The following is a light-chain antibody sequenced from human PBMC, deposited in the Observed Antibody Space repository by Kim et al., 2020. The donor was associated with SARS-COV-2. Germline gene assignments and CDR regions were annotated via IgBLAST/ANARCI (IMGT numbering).Light chain of an antibody. CDR2: DAS. CDR1: QSISSW. V-gene: IGKV1-5*01. Sequence: DIQMTQSPATLSASVGDRVTITCRASQSISSWLAWYQQKQGKAPKLLIYDASSLESGVPSRFSGSGSGTEFTLTISSLQPDDFATYYCQQYNSYSPSTFGQGTRLEIK. CDR3: QQYNSYSPST. J-gene: IGKJ5*01.